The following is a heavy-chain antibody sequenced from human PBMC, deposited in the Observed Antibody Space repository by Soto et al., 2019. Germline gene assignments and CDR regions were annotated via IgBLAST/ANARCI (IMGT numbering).Heavy chain of an antibody. CDR2: ISNDGSRK. CDR3: ARVGSSGWYVDY. D-gene: IGHD6-19*01. V-gene: IGHV3-30-3*01. J-gene: IGHJ4*02. CDR1: GFSFSSYA. Sequence: QVQLAESGGGVVQPGRSLRLSCAASGFSFSSYAMLWVRQAPGKGLEWVAVISNDGSRKYYAVSVQGRFTISRDNSKNTLYVEMNSLRAEDTAGYYCARVGSSGWYVDYWCQVTLGSVCS.